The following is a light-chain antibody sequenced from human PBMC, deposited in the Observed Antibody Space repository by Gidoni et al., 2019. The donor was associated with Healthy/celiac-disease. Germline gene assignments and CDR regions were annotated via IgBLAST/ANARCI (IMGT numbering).Light chain of an antibody. J-gene: IGKJ3*01. CDR1: QSISSY. V-gene: IGKV1-39*01. CDR3: QQGYSTPFT. CDR2: AAS. Sequence: DLQMTQSPSSLSASVGDRVTITCRASQSISSYLNWYQQKPGKAPKLLIYAASSLQSGVPSRFSGSGSGTDFTLTISSLQPEDFATYYCQQGYSTPFTFXPXTKVDIK.